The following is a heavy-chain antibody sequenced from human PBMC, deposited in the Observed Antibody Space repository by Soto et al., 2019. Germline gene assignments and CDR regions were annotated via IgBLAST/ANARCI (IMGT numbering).Heavy chain of an antibody. V-gene: IGHV3-23*01. CDR1: GVTFSSYA. CDR3: ADYYASGSMTLDP. J-gene: IGHJ5*02. CDR2: ISGSDGST. Sequence: PGGSLRLSCAASGVTFSSYAMNWVRQAPEKGQERVSVISGSDGSTYYAAPVKGRFIISRDDSKNTLYLQMNSLKTEDTAVYYCADYYASGSMTLDPWGPGTLVTVSS. D-gene: IGHD3-10*01.